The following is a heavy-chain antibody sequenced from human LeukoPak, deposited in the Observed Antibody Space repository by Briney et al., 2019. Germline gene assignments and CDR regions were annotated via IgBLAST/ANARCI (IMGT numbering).Heavy chain of an antibody. J-gene: IGHJ4*02. V-gene: IGHV3-21*01. CDR3: ARDTVGYYDSSGYYTSPDY. Sequence: PGGSLRLSCAASGFTFSSYSMNWVRQAPGKGLEWVSSISSSSSYIYYADSVKGRFTISRANAKNSLYLQMNSLRAEDTAVYYCARDTVGYYDSSGYYTSPDYWGQGTLVTVSS. D-gene: IGHD3-22*01. CDR1: GFTFSSYS. CDR2: ISSSSSYI.